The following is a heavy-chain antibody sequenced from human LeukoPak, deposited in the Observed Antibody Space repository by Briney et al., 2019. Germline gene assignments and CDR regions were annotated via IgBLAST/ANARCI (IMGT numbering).Heavy chain of an antibody. CDR2: TKQDASEK. CDR3: ACSGRGPFDA. Sequence: GGSLRLSCAASGFTFSDYWMSWVRQAPGKGLEWVATTKQDASEKYYVDSVKGRFTISRDNVKNSLFFRMNSLRAEDTAVYYCACSGRGPFDAWGQGTMVTVSS. D-gene: IGHD6-19*01. J-gene: IGHJ3*01. CDR1: GFTFSDYW. V-gene: IGHV3-7*01.